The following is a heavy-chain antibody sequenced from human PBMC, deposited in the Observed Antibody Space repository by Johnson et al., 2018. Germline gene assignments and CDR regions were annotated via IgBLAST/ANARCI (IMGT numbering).Heavy chain of an antibody. V-gene: IGHV3-33*01. CDR2: VSYEGSLT. Sequence: QVQLVESGGGVVQPGRSLRLSCAASGFTLNYYNYGFHWVRQAPGKGLEWVGVVSYEGSLTYYADSVKGRFTISSDISKNPLFLQMSSLRADDTGSYFCVRFQAGSYNGLDVWGQGTTVTVSS. D-gene: IGHD2-2*02. CDR3: VRFQAGSYNGLDV. J-gene: IGHJ6*02. CDR1: GFTLNYYNYG.